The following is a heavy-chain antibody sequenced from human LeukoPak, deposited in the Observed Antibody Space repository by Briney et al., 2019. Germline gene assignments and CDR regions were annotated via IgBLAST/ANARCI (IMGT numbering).Heavy chain of an antibody. Sequence: GGSLRLSCAASGFTFSSYEMNWVRQAPGKGLEWVSYISSSGSTIYYADSVKGRFTISRDNAKNSLYLQMNSLRAEDTAVYYCARDSKWLRACDYWGQGTLVTVSS. CDR2: ISSSGSTI. CDR1: GFTFSSYE. D-gene: IGHD5-12*01. CDR3: ARDSKWLRACDY. V-gene: IGHV3-48*03. J-gene: IGHJ4*02.